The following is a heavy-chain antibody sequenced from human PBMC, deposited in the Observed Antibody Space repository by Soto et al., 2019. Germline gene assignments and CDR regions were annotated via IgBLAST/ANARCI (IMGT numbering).Heavy chain of an antibody. Sequence: QVQLQESGPGLVKPSQTLSLTCTVSGGSISSGGYYWSWIRQHPGKGLEWIGYIYYSGSTYYNPSLKSLVTISVDTSKNQFSLKLSSVTAADTAVYYCARSYKQWLLYCDYWGQGTLVTVSS. CDR3: ARSYKQWLLYCDY. CDR2: IYYSGST. D-gene: IGHD6-19*01. J-gene: IGHJ4*02. CDR1: GGSISSGGYY. V-gene: IGHV4-31*01.